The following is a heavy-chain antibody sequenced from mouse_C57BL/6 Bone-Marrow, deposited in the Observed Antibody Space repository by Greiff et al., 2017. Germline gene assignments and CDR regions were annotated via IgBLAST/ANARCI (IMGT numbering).Heavy chain of an antibody. CDR2: IDPETGGT. D-gene: IGHD2-5*01. CDR3: TRLYSNYLAY. V-gene: IGHV1-15*01. J-gene: IGHJ3*01. Sequence: QVQLQQSGAELVRPGASVTLSCKASGYTFTDYEMHWVKQTPVHGLEWIGAIDPETGGTAYNQKFKGKAILTADKSSSTAYMELRSLTSEDSAVYYCTRLYSNYLAYWGQGTLVTVSA. CDR1: GYTFTDYE.